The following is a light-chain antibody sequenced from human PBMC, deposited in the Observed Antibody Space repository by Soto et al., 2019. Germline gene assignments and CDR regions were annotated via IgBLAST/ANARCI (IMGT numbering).Light chain of an antibody. J-gene: IGKJ1*01. CDR2: DAS. V-gene: IGKV3D-20*02. CDR3: HQYTNWPWT. CDR1: QSLNVRS. Sequence: VFVQITSTLSLSPGERATLSCGASQSLNVRSLAWYQQKPGPAPRLLIDDASSRATGIPVRCSGSGTETKFTLTILRPEYAASDFYQHHQYTNWPWTFGQGTKVDIK.